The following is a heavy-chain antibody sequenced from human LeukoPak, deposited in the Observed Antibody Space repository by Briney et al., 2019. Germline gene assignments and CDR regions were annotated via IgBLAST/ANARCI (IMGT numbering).Heavy chain of an antibody. J-gene: IGHJ4*02. CDR1: GGTFSSYA. V-gene: IGHV1-69*05. CDR3: ARDPEFDF. Sequence: SVKVSCKASGGTFSSYAISWVRPAPGQGLEWMGGIIPIFGTTNYAQKFQGRVTITTDESTSTAYMELSRLRSEDTAVYCSARDPEFDFWGQGTLVTVSS. CDR2: IIPIFGTT.